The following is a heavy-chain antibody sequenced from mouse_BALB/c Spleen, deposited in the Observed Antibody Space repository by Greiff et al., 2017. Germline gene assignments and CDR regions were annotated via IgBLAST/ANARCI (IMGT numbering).Heavy chain of an antibody. V-gene: IGHV5-12-2*01. D-gene: IGHD2-1*01. Sequence: EVQRVESGGGLVQPGGSLKLSCAASGFTFSSYTMSWVRQTPEKRLEWVAYISNGGGSTYYPDTVKGRFTISRDNAKNTLYLQMSSLKSEDTAMYYCARHVGGNYYAMDYWGQGTSVTVSS. CDR2: ISNGGGST. CDR1: GFTFSSYT. CDR3: ARHVGGNYYAMDY. J-gene: IGHJ4*01.